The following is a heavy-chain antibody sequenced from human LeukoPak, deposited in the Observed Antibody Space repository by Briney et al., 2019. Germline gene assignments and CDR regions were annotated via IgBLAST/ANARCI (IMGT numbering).Heavy chain of an antibody. D-gene: IGHD5-12*01. V-gene: IGHV1-69*01. CDR3: AKLTNSGYDSAPFDY. CDR2: IIPIFGTA. J-gene: IGHJ4*02. Sequence: GSSVKVSCKASGGTCSSYAISWVRQAPGQGLEWMGGIIPIFGTANYAQKFQGRVTITADESTSTAYMELSSLRSEDTAVYYCAKLTNSGYDSAPFDYWGQGTLVTVSS. CDR1: GGTCSSYA.